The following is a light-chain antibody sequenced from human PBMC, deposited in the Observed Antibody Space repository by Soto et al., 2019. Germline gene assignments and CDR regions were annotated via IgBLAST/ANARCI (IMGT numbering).Light chain of an antibody. CDR2: DAS. V-gene: IGKV3D-15*01. CDR3: QQYGTSPWT. CDR1: QSVRSN. Sequence: EKVMTQSPATLSVSPGERATLSCRASQSVRSNLAWYQQKPGQPPRLLIYDASRRATDTPDRFSGGGSGTEFTLTISRLQPEDFALYYCQQYGTSPWTFGQGTKVDIK. J-gene: IGKJ1*01.